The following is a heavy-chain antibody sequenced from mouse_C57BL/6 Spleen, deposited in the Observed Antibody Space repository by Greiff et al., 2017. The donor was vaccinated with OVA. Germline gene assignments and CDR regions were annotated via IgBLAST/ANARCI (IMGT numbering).Heavy chain of an antibody. Sequence: QVQLQQSGAELVRPGTSVKVSCKASGYAFTNYLIEWVKQRPGQGLEWIGVINPGSGGTNYNEKFKGKATLTADKSSSTAYMQLSSLTSEDSAVYFCARGGATGQDYWGQGTTLTVSA. CDR3: ARGGATGQDY. CDR2: INPGSGGT. D-gene: IGHD4-1*02. V-gene: IGHV1-54*01. J-gene: IGHJ2*01. CDR1: GYAFTNYL.